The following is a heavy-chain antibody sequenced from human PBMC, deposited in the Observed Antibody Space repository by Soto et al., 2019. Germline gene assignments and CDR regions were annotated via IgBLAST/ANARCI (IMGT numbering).Heavy chain of an antibody. CDR2: IYYSGST. CDR1: GGSISSYY. J-gene: IGHJ3*02. CDR3: ATPTVDSSGPFDAFDI. V-gene: IGHV4-59*01. Sequence: PSETLSLTCTVSGGSISSYYWSWIRQPPGKGLEWIGYIYYSGSTNYNPSLKSRVTISVDTSKNQFSLKLSSVTAADTAVYYCATPTVDSSGPFDAFDIWGQGTMVTVSS. D-gene: IGHD6-19*01.